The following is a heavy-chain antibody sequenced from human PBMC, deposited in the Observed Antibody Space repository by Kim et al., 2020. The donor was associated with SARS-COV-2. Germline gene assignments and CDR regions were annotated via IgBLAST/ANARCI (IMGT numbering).Heavy chain of an antibody. J-gene: IGHJ3*01. CDR1: GFIFRNYA. CDR2: ISGSGGNT. Sequence: GGSLRLSCAASGFIFRNYAMTWVRQAPGKGLEWVSIISGSGGNTDYADSVKGRFTISRDNSKNTLDLQMNSPRAEDTAVYSCAGDVRGTRAFDVWGQGTLVAVSS. V-gene: IGHV3-23*01. CDR3: AGDVRGTRAFDV. D-gene: IGHD1-1*01.